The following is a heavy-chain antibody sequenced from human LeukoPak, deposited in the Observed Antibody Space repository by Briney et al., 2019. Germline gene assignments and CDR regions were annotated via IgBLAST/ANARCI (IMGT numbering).Heavy chain of an antibody. J-gene: IGHJ4*02. CDR3: ARDPTSGDYGDYLDY. V-gene: IGHV1-18*01. CDR2: ISAYNGNT. Sequence: ASVKVSCKASGYTFTSYGISWVRQAPGQGLEWMAWISAYNGNTNYAQKLQGRVTMTTDTSTSTAYMELRSLRSDDTAVYYCARDPTSGDYGDYLDYWGQGTLVTVSS. D-gene: IGHD4-17*01. CDR1: GYTFTSYG.